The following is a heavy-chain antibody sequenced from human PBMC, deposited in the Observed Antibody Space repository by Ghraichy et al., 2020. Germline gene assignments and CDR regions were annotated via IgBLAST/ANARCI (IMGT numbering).Heavy chain of an antibody. CDR1: GGSFSGYY. V-gene: IGHV4-34*01. CDR3: ARRAAAGHYYYYYGMDV. D-gene: IGHD6-13*01. Sequence: SETLSLTCAVYGGSFSGYYWSWIRQPPGKGLEWIGEINHSGSTNYNPSLKSRVTISVATSKNEFSLTLSSVTAADTAVYYCARRAAAGHYYYYYGMDVWGKGTTVTVSS. CDR2: INHSGST. J-gene: IGHJ6*04.